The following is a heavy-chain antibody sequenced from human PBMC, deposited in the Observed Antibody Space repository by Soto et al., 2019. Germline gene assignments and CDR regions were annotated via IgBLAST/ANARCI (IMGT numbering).Heavy chain of an antibody. CDR3: ARDSQRYCSSTSCYADY. CDR1: GYTFTSYG. J-gene: IGHJ4*03. CDR2: ISAYNGNT. D-gene: IGHD2-2*01. Sequence: ASVKVSCKASGYTFTSYGISWVRQAPGQGLEWRGWISAYNGNTNYAQKLQGRVTMTTDTSTSTAYMELRSLRSDDTAVYYCARDSQRYCSSTSCYADYWGQGTMVTVSS. V-gene: IGHV1-18*01.